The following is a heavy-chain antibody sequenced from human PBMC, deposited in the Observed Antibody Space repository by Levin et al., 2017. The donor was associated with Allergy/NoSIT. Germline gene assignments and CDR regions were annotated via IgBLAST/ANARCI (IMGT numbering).Heavy chain of an antibody. D-gene: IGHD3-22*01. J-gene: IGHJ3*02. Sequence: NASETLSLTCTVSGGSISSSSYYWGWIRQPPGKGLEWIGSIYYSGSTYYNPSLKSRVTISVDTSKNQFSLKLSSVTAADTAVYYCARLSYSYGTMIVVDPPHAFDIWGQGTMVTVSS. V-gene: IGHV4-39*01. CDR3: ARLSYSYGTMIVVDPPHAFDI. CDR2: IYYSGST. CDR1: GGSISSSSYY.